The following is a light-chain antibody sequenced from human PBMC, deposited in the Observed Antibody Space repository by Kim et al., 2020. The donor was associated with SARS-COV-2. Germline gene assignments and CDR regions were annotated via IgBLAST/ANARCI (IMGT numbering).Light chain of an antibody. Sequence: GQRVTISCSGSSSNSGGNYVYWYQQLPGTAPKLLLYDDSHRPSGVPDRFSGSKSGTSASLAISGLQSEDEADYYCATWDDSLIGMLFGGGTQLTVL. CDR2: DDS. V-gene: IGLV1-47*02. CDR3: ATWDDSLIGML. J-gene: IGLJ2*01. CDR1: SSNSGGNY.